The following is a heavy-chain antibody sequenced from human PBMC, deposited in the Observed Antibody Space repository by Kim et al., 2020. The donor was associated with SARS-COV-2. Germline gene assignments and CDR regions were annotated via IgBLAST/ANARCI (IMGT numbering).Heavy chain of an antibody. V-gene: IGHV3-30*02. Sequence: YYADAGKGRFTISRDNSKNTLYLQMNSLRAEDTAVYYCAKADGYNAPFDYWGQGTLVTVSS. CDR3: AKADGYNAPFDY. J-gene: IGHJ4*02. D-gene: IGHD5-12*01.